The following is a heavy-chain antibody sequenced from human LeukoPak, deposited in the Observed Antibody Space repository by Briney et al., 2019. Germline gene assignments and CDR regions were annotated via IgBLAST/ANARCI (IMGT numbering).Heavy chain of an antibody. CDR1: GFTFSSYW. J-gene: IGHJ4*02. Sequence: PGGSLRLSCAASGFTFSSYWMSWVRQAPGKGLQWVANINQDGSEKYYVDSVKGRFTISRDNAKNSLYLQMNSLRAEDTAVYYCAREYGDFGFDYWGQGTLVTVSS. CDR3: AREYGDFGFDY. V-gene: IGHV3-7*04. CDR2: INQDGSEK. D-gene: IGHD4-17*01.